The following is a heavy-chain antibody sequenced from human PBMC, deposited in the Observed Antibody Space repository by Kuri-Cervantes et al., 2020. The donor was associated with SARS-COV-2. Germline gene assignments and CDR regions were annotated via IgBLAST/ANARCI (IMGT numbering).Heavy chain of an antibody. CDR2: TYYRSKWYN. J-gene: IGHJ6*02. V-gene: IGHV6-1*01. CDR3: AIGIYYGIDV. Sequence: SCAISGDSVSSYSAAWNWIRQSPSRDLEWLGRTYYRSKWYNDYAVPVKSRITINPDTSKNQFSLQLNSVTHEDTAVYYCAIGIYYGIDVWGQGTTVTVSS. CDR1: GDSVSSYSAA.